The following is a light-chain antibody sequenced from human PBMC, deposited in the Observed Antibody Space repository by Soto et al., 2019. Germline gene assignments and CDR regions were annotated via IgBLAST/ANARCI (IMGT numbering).Light chain of an antibody. V-gene: IGLV2-14*01. CDR3: SSYTSTSTYV. CDR2: DVS. CDR1: SSDVGGYNY. J-gene: IGLJ1*01. Sequence: SVLTQPASVSGSPGQSIAISCTGTSSDVGGYNYVSWYQQHPGKAPKLMVYDVSNRPSGVSNRFSGSKSGNTASLTISGLQAEDEADYYCSSYTSTSTYVFGTGT.